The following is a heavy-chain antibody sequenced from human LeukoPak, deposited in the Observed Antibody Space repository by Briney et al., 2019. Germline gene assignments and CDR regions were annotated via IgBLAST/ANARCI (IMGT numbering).Heavy chain of an antibody. J-gene: IGHJ4*02. CDR3: AKDLYYDFWSGSDY. CDR1: GFTFSSYA. CDR2: ISGSGGST. Sequence: GGSLRLSCAASGFTFSSYAMSWVRQAPGKGLEWVSAISGSGGSTYYADSVKGRFTISRDNSKNTLYLQMNSLRAGDTAVYYCAKDLYYDFWSGSDYWGLGTLVTVSS. V-gene: IGHV3-23*01. D-gene: IGHD3-3*01.